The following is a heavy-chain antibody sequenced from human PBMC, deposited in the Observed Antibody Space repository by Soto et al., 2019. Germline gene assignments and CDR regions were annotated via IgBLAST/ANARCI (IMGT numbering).Heavy chain of an antibody. V-gene: IGHV3-23*01. CDR1: GITFSSYA. CDR3: AKGPHSSGWHYFDH. D-gene: IGHD6-19*01. CDR2: VSGSGANT. J-gene: IGHJ4*02. Sequence: DVQLLESGGALVQPGGSLRLSCAASGITFSSYAMSWVRQAPGKGLEWVSTVSGSGANTYYADSVKGRFTISSDNSENTLYLQMISLRAEDMAIYYCAKGPHSSGWHYFDHWGQGTLVTVSS.